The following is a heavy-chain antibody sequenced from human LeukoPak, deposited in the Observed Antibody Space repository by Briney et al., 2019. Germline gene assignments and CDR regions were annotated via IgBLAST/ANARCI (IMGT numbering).Heavy chain of an antibody. Sequence: GGSLRLSCAASGFTFNSSAMSWVRQAPGKGLEWVSAISGTGGSTFYADSVKGRFTIPRDNSKNTLYLQMNSLRAEDTAVYYCARCTWGCVTAAGSFQHWGQGTLVTVSS. D-gene: IGHD6-13*01. CDR1: GFTFNSSA. CDR3: ARCTWGCVTAAGSFQH. J-gene: IGHJ1*01. V-gene: IGHV3-23*01. CDR2: ISGTGGST.